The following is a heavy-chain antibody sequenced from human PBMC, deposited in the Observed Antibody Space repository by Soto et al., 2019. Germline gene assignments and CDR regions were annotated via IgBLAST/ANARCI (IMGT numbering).Heavy chain of an antibody. J-gene: IGHJ4*02. CDR3: ARGMYYYDSSGYYPYFNY. CDR1: GGSISSYY. CDR2: IYTSGST. Sequence: QVQLQESGPGLVKPSETLTLTCTVSGGSISSYYWSWIRQPAGKGLEWIGRIYTSGSTNYNPSLKSRVTMSVDTSKNQFSLKLRSVTAADTALYYCARGMYYYDSSGYYPYFNYWGQGTLVTVSS. V-gene: IGHV4-4*07. D-gene: IGHD3-22*01.